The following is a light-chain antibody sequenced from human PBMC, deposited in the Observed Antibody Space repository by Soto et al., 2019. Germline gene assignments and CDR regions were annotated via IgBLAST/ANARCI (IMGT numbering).Light chain of an antibody. CDR1: QGISNY. Sequence: DVQMTQSPSAVSASVGDRVNITCRASQGISNYLAWFQQKPGKVPKRRRDKTDTGKRGGKSRFSGSRYGKELTLKRRRRQKEEREKEEGIQHNSYPRTFGGGTKVDIK. CDR3: IQHNSYPRT. V-gene: IGKV1-17*03. J-gene: IGKJ4*01. CDR2: KTD.